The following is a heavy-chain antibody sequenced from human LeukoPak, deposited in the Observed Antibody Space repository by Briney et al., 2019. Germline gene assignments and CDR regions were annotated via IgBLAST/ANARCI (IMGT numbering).Heavy chain of an antibody. CDR2: IWYDGSNK. CDR3: VSSEWYAAFDI. J-gene: IGHJ3*02. V-gene: IGHV3-33*01. Sequence: HSGGSLRLSCAASGFTFSSYGMHWVRQAPGKGLEWVAVIWYDGSNKYYADSVKGRFTISRDNSKNTLYLQMNSLRAEDTAVYYCVSSEWYAAFDIWGQGTLVTVSS. CDR1: GFTFSSYG. D-gene: IGHD6-19*01.